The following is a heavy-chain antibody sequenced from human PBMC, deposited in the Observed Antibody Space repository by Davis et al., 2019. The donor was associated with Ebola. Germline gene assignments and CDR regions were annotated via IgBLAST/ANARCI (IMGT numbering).Heavy chain of an antibody. CDR1: GDSVSSNSAA. D-gene: IGHD2-2*02. J-gene: IGHJ6*03. V-gene: IGHV6-1*01. CDR3: ARERSYCSSADCHTSYYYMDV. CDR2: TYYRSKWYN. Sequence: SQTLSLTCAISGDSVSSNSAAWNWIRQSPSRGLEWLGRTYYRSKWYNDYAVSVKSRITINPDTSKNQFSLQLNSVTPEDAAVYYCARERSYCSSADCHTSYYYMDVWGKGTTVTVSS.